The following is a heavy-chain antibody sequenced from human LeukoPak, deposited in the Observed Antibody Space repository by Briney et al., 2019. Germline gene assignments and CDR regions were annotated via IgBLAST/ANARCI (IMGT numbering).Heavy chain of an antibody. J-gene: IGHJ3*02. D-gene: IGHD3-16*01. CDR3: ASSSLRGSDAFDI. Sequence: SQTLSLTCAISGDSVPNNAAWNWIRQSPSRGLEWLGRTYYRSKWYTDYAVSVSSRITINPEASKNQFSLQLNSVTPEDTAVYYCASSSLRGSDAFDIWGQGTMVTVSS. V-gene: IGHV6-1*01. CDR2: TYYRSKWYT. CDR1: GDSVPNNAA.